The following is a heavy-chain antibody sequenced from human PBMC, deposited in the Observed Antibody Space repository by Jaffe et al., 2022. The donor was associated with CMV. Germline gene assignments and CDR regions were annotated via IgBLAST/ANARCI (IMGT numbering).Heavy chain of an antibody. Sequence: QVQLVESGGGVVQPGRSLRLSCAASGFTFSSYGMHWVRQAPGKGLEWVAVIWYDGSNKYYADSVKGRFTISRDNSKNTLYLQMNSLRAEDTAVYYCARDLNWEVGATLDYWGQGTLVTVSS. CDR2: IWYDGSNK. CDR1: GFTFSSYG. D-gene: IGHD1-26*01. J-gene: IGHJ4*02. V-gene: IGHV3-33*08. CDR3: ARDLNWEVGATLDY.